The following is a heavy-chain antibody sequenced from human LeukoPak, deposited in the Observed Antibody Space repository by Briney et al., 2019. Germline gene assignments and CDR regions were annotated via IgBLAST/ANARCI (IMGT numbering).Heavy chain of an antibody. Sequence: GGSLRLSCTASGFTFSSYSMNWVRQAPGKGLEWVSSISTSSSYIYYADSVKGRFTNSRDNARNSLYLQMNTLRAEDTAVYSCARGADGVSSNSRGWFDPWGQGTLVTVSS. CDR1: GFTFSSYS. CDR3: ARGADGVSSNSRGWFDP. V-gene: IGHV3-21*06. D-gene: IGHD2-15*01. CDR2: ISTSSSYI. J-gene: IGHJ5*02.